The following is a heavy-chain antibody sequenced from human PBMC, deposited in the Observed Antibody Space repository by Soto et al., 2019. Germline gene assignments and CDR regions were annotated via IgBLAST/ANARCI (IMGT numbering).Heavy chain of an antibody. Sequence: QVQLVESRGGVLQPGRSLRLSCAAAGFTFSGFAMHLVRQAPGKGLEWVALIWYDGSNQYYSDSVKGRFTISRDNSRSTLYLPMNSLGADDTAVYICAREVAYSDSPWGIGYWGQGTLVTVSS. CDR2: IWYDGSNQ. CDR3: AREVAYSDSPWGIGY. D-gene: IGHD4-17*01. V-gene: IGHV3-33*01. CDR1: GFTFSGFA. J-gene: IGHJ4*02.